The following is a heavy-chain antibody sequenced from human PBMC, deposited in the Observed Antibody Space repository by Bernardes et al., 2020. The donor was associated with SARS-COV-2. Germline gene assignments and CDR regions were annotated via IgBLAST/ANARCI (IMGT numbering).Heavy chain of an antibody. V-gene: IGHV4-34*01. CDR3: ARGRSGRDGYPKPGDY. CDR1: GGSFSGYY. Sequence: ETLSLTCAVYGGSFSGYYWNWIRQPPGKGLEWIGDINHSGSTNYNPSLKSRVTISVDTSKNQFSLKLSSVTAADTAVYYCARGRSGRDGYPKPGDYWGQGTLVTVSS. CDR2: INHSGST. J-gene: IGHJ4*02. D-gene: IGHD5-12*01.